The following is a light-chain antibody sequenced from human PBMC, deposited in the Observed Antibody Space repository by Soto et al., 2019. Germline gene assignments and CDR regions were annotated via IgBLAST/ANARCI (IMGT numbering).Light chain of an antibody. V-gene: IGKV1-39*01. Sequence: DIPMTQSPSSLSASVGDRVTITCRASQSISSYLNWYQQKPGKAPKLLIYAASSLQSGVPSRFSGSGSGTDFTLTISSLQPEDFVTYYCQQSYSTPPLTFGGGTKVEIK. J-gene: IGKJ4*01. CDR1: QSISSY. CDR3: QQSYSTPPLT. CDR2: AAS.